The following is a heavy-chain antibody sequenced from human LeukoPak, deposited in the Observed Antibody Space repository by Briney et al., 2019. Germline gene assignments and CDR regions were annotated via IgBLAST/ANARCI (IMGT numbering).Heavy chain of an antibody. CDR3: ARDPGFGEFNYYYYGMDV. V-gene: IGHV4-59*01. CDR2: IYYSGST. J-gene: IGHJ6*02. Sequence: PSETLSLTCTVSGGSISSYYWSWIRQPPVKGLEWIGYIYYSGSTNYNPSLKSRVTISVDTSKNQFSLKLSSVTAADTAVYYCARDPGFGEFNYYYYGMDVWGQGTTVTVSS. D-gene: IGHD3-10*01. CDR1: GGSISSYY.